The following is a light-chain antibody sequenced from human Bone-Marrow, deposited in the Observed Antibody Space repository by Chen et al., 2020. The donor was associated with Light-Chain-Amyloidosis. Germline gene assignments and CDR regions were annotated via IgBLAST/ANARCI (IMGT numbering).Light chain of an antibody. CDR2: EGS. CDR3: CSYAGSSPWV. V-gene: IGLV2-23*01. CDR1: SSDVGSYNL. J-gene: IGLJ3*02. Sequence: QSALTQPASVSGSPGQSITISCTGTSSDVGSYNLVSWYQQHPGKAPKLMIYEGSKRPSGVSNRFSGSQSGNTASLTISGLQAEDEAYYYCCSYAGSSPWVFGGGTKLTVL.